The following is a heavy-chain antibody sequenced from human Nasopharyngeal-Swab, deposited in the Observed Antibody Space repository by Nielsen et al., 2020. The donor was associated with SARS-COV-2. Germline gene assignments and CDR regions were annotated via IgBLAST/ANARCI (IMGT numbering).Heavy chain of an antibody. J-gene: IGHJ4*02. Sequence: GSLKISCAASGFTFSSYAMHWVRQAPGKGLEWVAVISYDGSNKYYADSVKGRFTISRDNSKNTLYLQMNSLRAEDTAVYYCAREDPGASGGLLDYWGQGTLVTVSS. CDR3: AREDPGASGGLLDY. D-gene: IGHD3-3*01. CDR2: ISYDGSNK. CDR1: GFTFSSYA. V-gene: IGHV3-30*04.